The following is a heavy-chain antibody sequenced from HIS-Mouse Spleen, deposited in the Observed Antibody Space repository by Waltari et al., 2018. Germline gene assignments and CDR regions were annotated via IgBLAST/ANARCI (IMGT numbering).Heavy chain of an antibody. Sequence: QLPLQESGPGLVKPSETLSLTCPVSGGSISSRSYYWGWIRQPPGKGLEWIGSIYYSGSTYYNPSLKSRVTISVDTSKNQFSLKLSSVTAADTAVYYCAREIPYSSSWYDWYFDLWGRGTLVTVSS. D-gene: IGHD6-13*01. V-gene: IGHV4-39*07. J-gene: IGHJ2*01. CDR3: AREIPYSSSWYDWYFDL. CDR1: GGSISSRSYY. CDR2: IYYSGST.